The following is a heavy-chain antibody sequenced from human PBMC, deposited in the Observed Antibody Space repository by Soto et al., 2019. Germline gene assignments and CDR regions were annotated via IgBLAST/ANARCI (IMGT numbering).Heavy chain of an antibody. CDR3: ARGLQPVGDYDASYYYYGMDV. Sequence: SVKVSCKASGGTFSSYAISWVRQAPGQGLEWMGGIIPIFGTANYAQEFQGRVTITADESTSTAYMELSSLRSEDTAVYYCARGLQPVGDYDASYYYYGMDVWGQGTTVTVSS. CDR2: IIPIFGTA. J-gene: IGHJ6*02. V-gene: IGHV1-69*13. CDR1: GGTFSSYA. D-gene: IGHD4-17*01.